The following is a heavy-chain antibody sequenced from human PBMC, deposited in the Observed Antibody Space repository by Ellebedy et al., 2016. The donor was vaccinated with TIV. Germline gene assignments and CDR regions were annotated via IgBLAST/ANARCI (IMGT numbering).Heavy chain of an antibody. CDR1: GYSFSNYY. CDR3: ARGLGYDSSGYQDY. Sequence: AASVKVSCKASGYSFSNYYMHWVRQAPGQGLEWMGIINPNDDTKYYAQNFQGRVTVTRDTSTSTAYMELRSLRSEDTAVYYCARGLGYDSSGYQDYWGQGTLVTVSS. CDR2: INPNDDTK. J-gene: IGHJ4*02. V-gene: IGHV1-46*01. D-gene: IGHD3-22*01.